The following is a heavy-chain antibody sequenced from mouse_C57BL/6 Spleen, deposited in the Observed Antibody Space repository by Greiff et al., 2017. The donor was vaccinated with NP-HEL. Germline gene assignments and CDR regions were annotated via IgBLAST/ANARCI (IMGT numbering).Heavy chain of an antibody. CDR3: ARSGRVGFDY. CDR2: IYPGDGDT. V-gene: IGHV1-82*01. Sequence: QVQLQQSGPELVKPGASVKISCKASGYTFSSSWMNWVKQRPGKGLEWIGRIYPGDGDTNYNGKFKGKATLTADKSSSTAYMQLSSLTSEDSAVYFCARSGRVGFDYWGQGTTLTVSS. CDR1: GYTFSSSW. D-gene: IGHD1-1*02. J-gene: IGHJ2*01.